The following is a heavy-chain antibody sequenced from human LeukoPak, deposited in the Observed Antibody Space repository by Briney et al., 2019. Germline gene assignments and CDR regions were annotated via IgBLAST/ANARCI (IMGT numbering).Heavy chain of an antibody. Sequence: ASVKVSCKASGYTFTSYGINWVRQAPGHGLEWMGWISAYNKRNYAQKFQGRVTMTTDTSTSTAYMELRNLRSDDTAMYYCARVSAPPDYGDYVSENWFDPWGQGTLVTVSS. CDR3: ARVSAPPDYGDYVSENWFDP. CDR2: ISAYNKR. CDR1: GYTFTSYG. J-gene: IGHJ5*02. D-gene: IGHD4-17*01. V-gene: IGHV1-18*01.